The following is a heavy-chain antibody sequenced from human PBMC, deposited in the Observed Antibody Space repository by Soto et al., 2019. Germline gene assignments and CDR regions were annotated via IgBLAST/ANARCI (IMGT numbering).Heavy chain of an antibody. V-gene: IGHV1-69*06. D-gene: IGHD5-12*01. J-gene: IGHJ5*02. CDR1: GGTFSSYA. CDR3: SVVATFGSGNWFDP. Sequence: GASVKVSCKASGGTFSSYAISWVRQAPGQGLEWMGGIIPIFGTANYAQKFQGRVTITADKSTSTAYMELSSLRSEDTAVYYCSVVATFGSGNWFDPWGQGTLVTVSS. CDR2: IIPIFGTA.